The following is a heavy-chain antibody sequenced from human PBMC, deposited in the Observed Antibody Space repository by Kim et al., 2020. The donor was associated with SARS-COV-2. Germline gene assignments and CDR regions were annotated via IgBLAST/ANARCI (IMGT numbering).Heavy chain of an antibody. Sequence: VRGRFTSSRANSKNTLYLQMNSLIAEDTAVYYCVKDVDCSGGSCYSHFDYWGQGTLVTVSS. V-gene: IGHV3-23*03. J-gene: IGHJ4*02. CDR3: VKDVDCSGGSCYSHFDY. D-gene: IGHD2-15*01.